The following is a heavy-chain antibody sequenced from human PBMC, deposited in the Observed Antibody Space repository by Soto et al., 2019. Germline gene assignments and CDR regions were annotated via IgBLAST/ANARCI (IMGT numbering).Heavy chain of an antibody. J-gene: IGHJ4*02. Sequence: PSETLSLTCTVSGGSISSYYWSWIRQPPGKGLEWIGYTYYSGSTNYNPSLKSRVTISVDTSKNQFSLKLNSVTAADTAVYYCARSGGSLDYWGQGTLVTVSS. CDR3: ARSGGSLDY. CDR1: GGSISSYY. D-gene: IGHD2-15*01. CDR2: TYYSGST. V-gene: IGHV4-59*01.